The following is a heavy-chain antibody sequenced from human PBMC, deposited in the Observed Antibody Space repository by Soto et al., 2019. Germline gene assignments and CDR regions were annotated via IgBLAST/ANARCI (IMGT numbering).Heavy chain of an antibody. CDR3: ARAVWGGDGDMPERAYVQH. J-gene: IGHJ1*01. Sequence: QVQLVQSGAEVKKPGSSVKVSCKASGGTFSSYTISWVRQAPGQGLEWMGRIIPTLGIANYAQKFQGSVTITADKSTSTAYMELSSLRSEDTAVYDCARAVWGGDGDMPERAYVQHWGQGTLVTVSS. CDR2: IIPTLGIA. CDR1: GGTFSSYT. D-gene: IGHD2-21*01. V-gene: IGHV1-69*02.